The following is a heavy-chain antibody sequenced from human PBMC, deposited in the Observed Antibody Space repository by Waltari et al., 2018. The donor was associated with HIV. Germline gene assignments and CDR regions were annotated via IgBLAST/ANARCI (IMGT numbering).Heavy chain of an antibody. V-gene: IGHV4-31*03. CDR2: IYYSGTI. J-gene: IGHJ4*02. CDR1: GGSISNGGHY. CDR3: ASRSGGSSRPFDY. Sequence: QLQLLESGPGLVEPSQNMSLTCTVPGGSISNGGHYWNWIRQHPGKGLEWIGYIYYSGTIYYNPSLKSRVTISIDTSKNQFSLKLTSMTAADTAVYYCASRSGGSSRPFDYWGQGTPVTVSS. D-gene: IGHD6-13*01.